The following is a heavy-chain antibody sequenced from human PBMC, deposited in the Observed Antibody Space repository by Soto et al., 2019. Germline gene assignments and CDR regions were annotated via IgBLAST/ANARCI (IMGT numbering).Heavy chain of an antibody. V-gene: IGHV3-30-3*01. CDR1: GFTFSAYT. D-gene: IGHD1-26*01. Sequence: QVQLVESGGGVVQPGRSLRLSCAASGFTFSAYTMHWVRQPPGKGLEWVAVISYAGYYELYTDPVKGRFTVSRDNCKSTLYLQMNSLKSEDTAVYYCARDGYSGRSDGFDIWGQGTMVTVSS. J-gene: IGHJ3*02. CDR3: ARDGYSGRSDGFDI. CDR2: ISYAGYYE.